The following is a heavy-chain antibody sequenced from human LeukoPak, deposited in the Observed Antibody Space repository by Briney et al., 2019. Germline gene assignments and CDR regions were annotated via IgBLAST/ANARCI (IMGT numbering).Heavy chain of an antibody. J-gene: IGHJ3*02. V-gene: IGHV5-51*01. CDR2: IYPADSDT. CDR1: GYKFTNYW. D-gene: IGHD6-19*01. CDR3: ARHYTDSSGWYYAFDI. Sequence: GESLKISCKGSGYKFTNYWIGWVRQMPGKGLEWMGIIYPADSDTRYNPSFQGQVTISADRSFTTAYLQWSSLKASDTAMYYCARHYTDSSGWYYAFDIWGQGTMVTVSS.